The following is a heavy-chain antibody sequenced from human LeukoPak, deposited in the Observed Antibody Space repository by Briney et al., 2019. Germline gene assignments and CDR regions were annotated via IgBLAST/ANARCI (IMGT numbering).Heavy chain of an antibody. CDR1: GGSISCNKW. Sequence: SETLSLTCAVSGGSISCNKWWSWLRQAPGKGLEWLGEVVHSGSTNYNPSLKSRVTISVDKSKNQFSLRLNSVTAADTAVYYCARRDYYDNSDDNYHSFEYWGQGTLVTVSS. CDR2: VVHSGST. CDR3: ARRDYYDNSDDNYHSFEY. J-gene: IGHJ4*02. V-gene: IGHV4-4*02. D-gene: IGHD3-22*01.